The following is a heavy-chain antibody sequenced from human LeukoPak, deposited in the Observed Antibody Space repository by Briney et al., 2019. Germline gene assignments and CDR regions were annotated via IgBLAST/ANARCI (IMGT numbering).Heavy chain of an antibody. D-gene: IGHD2-15*01. CDR3: ARARAAYYCSGGSCYSTYYYGMDV. J-gene: IGHJ6*02. Sequence: SETLSLTCTVSGGSISSYYWSWIRQPPGKGLEWIGYIYYSGSTNYNPSLKSRVTISVDTSKSQFSLKLSSVTAADTAVYYCARARAAYYCSGGSCYSTYYYGMDVWGQGTTVTVSS. V-gene: IGHV4-59*01. CDR1: GGSISSYY. CDR2: IYYSGST.